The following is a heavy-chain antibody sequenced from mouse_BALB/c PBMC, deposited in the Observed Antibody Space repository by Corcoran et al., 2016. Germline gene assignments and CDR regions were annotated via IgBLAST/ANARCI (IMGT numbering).Heavy chain of an antibody. D-gene: IGHD2-12*01. CDR2: IYWDDDK. CDR3: ARRGDYNYDDWYFNV. Sequence: QVTLKESGPGLLQPSQTLSLNCSFSGFSLSTSGMGVSWIRQPSGKGLEWLAHIYWDDDKRYNPSLKSRLTISKDTSRNQVFLKITSVDTADAATYYWARRGDYNYDDWYFNVWGAGTTVTVSS. J-gene: IGHJ1*01. CDR1: GFSLSTSGMG. V-gene: IGHV8-12*01.